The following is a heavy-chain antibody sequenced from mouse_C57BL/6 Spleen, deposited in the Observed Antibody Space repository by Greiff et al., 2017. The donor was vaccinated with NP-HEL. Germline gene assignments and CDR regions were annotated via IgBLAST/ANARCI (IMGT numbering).Heavy chain of an antibody. CDR1: GYTFTSYW. V-gene: IGHV1-53*01. D-gene: IGHD1-1*01. CDR3: AREGGILRSGFAY. CDR2: INPSNGGT. Sequence: QVQLQQPGTELVKPGASVKLSCKASGYTFTSYWMHWVKQRPGQGLEWIGNINPSNGGTNYNEKFKSNATLTVDKSSSTAYMQLSSLTSEDFAVYYGAREGGILRSGFAYWGQGTLVTVSA. J-gene: IGHJ3*01.